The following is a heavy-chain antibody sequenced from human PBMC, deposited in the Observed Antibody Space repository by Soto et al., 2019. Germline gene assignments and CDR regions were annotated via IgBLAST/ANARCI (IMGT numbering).Heavy chain of an antibody. J-gene: IGHJ6*02. Sequence: GGSLRLSCAASGFTFSSYSMNWVRQAPGKGLEWVSYISSSSSTIYYADSVKGRFTISRDNAKNSLYLQMNSLRDEDTAVYYCASNYDFWSGYSTSGYYYYGMDVWGQGTTVTVSS. CDR1: GFTFSSYS. V-gene: IGHV3-48*02. CDR2: ISSSSSTI. CDR3: ASNYDFWSGYSTSGYYYYGMDV. D-gene: IGHD3-3*01.